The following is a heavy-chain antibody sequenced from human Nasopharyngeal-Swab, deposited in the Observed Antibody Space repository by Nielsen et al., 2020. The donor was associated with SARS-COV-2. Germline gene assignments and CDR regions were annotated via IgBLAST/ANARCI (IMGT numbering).Heavy chain of an antibody. CDR2: IKQDGSAK. CDR1: GITSSNFW. J-gene: IGHJ4*02. CDR3: ALSRLRSGAIDY. D-gene: IGHD3-10*01. V-gene: IGHV3-7*01. Sequence: GGSLRLSCAGSGITSSNFWMTWVRQAPGKGLEWVANIKQDGSAKYYVDSVKGRFTISTDNAKDFVYLQMNTVRAEDTALYYCALSRLRSGAIDYWGQGTLVTVSS.